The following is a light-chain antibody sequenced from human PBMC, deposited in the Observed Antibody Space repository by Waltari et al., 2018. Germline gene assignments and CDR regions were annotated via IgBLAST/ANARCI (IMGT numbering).Light chain of an antibody. Sequence: DIVMTQSPDSLAVSLGERATINCQSSQSVLYSSNNKNYLAWYQQKPGQPPKLLIYWASTRESGVPDRFSGSGSGTDFTLTISSLQAEDVAVYYCQQYYSTPPPTFGGGTKVEIK. CDR1: QSVLYSSNNKNY. CDR3: QQYYSTPPPT. V-gene: IGKV4-1*01. J-gene: IGKJ4*01. CDR2: WAS.